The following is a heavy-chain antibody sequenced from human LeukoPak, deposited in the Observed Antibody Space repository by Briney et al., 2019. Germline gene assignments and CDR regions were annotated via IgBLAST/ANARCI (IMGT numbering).Heavy chain of an antibody. Sequence: ASVKVSCKASGYTFNRYGITWVRQAPGQGLEWMGWISGYNGNTNYAQKLQGRVTMTTDTPTSTAYMELRSLRSDDTVMYYCARDYGYGVTVMISDDYWGQGTLVTVSS. D-gene: IGHD5-12*01. V-gene: IGHV1-18*01. CDR1: GYTFNRYG. CDR2: ISGYNGNT. CDR3: ARDYGYGVTVMISDDY. J-gene: IGHJ4*02.